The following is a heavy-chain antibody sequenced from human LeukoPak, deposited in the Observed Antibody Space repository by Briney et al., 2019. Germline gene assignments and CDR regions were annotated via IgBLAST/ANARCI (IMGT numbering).Heavy chain of an antibody. CDR2: IWYDGSNK. CDR3: ARTSYSSGWYYFDY. Sequence: GGSLRLSCAASGFTFSSYGMHRVRQAPGKGLEWVAVIWYDGSNKYYADSVKGRFTISRDSSKNTLYLQMNSLRAEDTAVYYCARTSYSSGWYYFDYWGQGTLATVSS. D-gene: IGHD6-19*01. J-gene: IGHJ4*02. V-gene: IGHV3-33*01. CDR1: GFTFSSYG.